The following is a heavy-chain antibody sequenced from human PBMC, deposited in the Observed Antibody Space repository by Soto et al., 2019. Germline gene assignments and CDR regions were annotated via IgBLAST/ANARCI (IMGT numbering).Heavy chain of an antibody. V-gene: IGHV6-1*01. CDR1: VDSVSSNSAA. J-gene: IGHJ6*01. CDR3: ARDITRLRITMVLGVISTDYYYYGIDV. Sequence: SQTLSLTCAISVDSVSSNSAAWNWIRQSPSRGLEWLGRTYYRSKWYNDYAVSVKSRITINPDTSKNQFSLQLNSVTPEDTAVYYCARDITRLRITMVLGVISTDYYYYGIDV. D-gene: IGHD3-10*01. CDR2: TYYRSKWYN.